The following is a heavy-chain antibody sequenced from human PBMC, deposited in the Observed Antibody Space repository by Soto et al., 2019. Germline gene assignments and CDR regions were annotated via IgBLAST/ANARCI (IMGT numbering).Heavy chain of an antibody. CDR2: FDPEDGET. D-gene: IGHD3-3*01. J-gene: IGHJ4*02. Sequence: ASVKVSCKVSGYTLTELSMHWVRQAPGKGLEWMGGFDPEDGETIYAQKFQGRVTMTEDTSTDTAYMELSSLRSEDTAVYYCATFFGVVLIFDYWGQGTLVTVSS. CDR3: ATFFGVVLIFDY. V-gene: IGHV1-24*01. CDR1: GYTLTELS.